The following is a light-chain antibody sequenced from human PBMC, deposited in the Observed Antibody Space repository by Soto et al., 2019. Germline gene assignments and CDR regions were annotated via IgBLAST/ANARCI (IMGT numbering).Light chain of an antibody. Sequence: DIQMTQTPSSLSASVGDRFTITCRASQSIRHYLNWYQQKPGKAPNLLIYAASNLQSGVPSRFSGGGYGTDFTLTISSLQPEDFATYYCQQSFSSPRTFGQGTKLEI. CDR3: QQSFSSPRT. CDR2: AAS. J-gene: IGKJ2*01. V-gene: IGKV1-39*01. CDR1: QSIRHY.